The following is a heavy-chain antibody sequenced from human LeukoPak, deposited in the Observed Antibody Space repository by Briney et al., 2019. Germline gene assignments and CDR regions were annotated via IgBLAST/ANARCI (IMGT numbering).Heavy chain of an antibody. CDR3: ASDYAGFEGAFDN. CDR2: IYYSGST. D-gene: IGHD4-23*01. V-gene: IGHV4-39*01. J-gene: IGHJ4*02. Sequence: SETLSLTCTVSGGSISSSSYYWGWIRQPPGKGLEWMGSIYYSGSTYYNPSLKSRVTISVDTSKNQFSLKLSSVTAADTALYFCASDYAGFEGAFDNWGQGTLVTVSS. CDR1: GGSISSSSYY.